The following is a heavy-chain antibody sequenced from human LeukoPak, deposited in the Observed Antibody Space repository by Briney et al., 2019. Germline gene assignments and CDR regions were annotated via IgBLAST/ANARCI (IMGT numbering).Heavy chain of an antibody. CDR1: GFTFSSYS. J-gene: IGHJ4*02. V-gene: IGHV3-21*01. CDR3: ARGAIDSSWYYFDY. D-gene: IGHD6-13*01. CDR2: ISSSSSYI. Sequence: GGSLRPSCAASGFTFSSYSMNWVRQAPGKGLEWVSSISSSSSYIYYADSVKGRFTISRDNAKNSLYLQMNSLRAEDTAVYYCARGAIDSSWYYFDYWGQGTLVTVSS.